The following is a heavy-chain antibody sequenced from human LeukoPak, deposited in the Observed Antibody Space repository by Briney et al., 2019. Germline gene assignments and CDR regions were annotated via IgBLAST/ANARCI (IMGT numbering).Heavy chain of an antibody. CDR2: ISKSGGPI. D-gene: IGHD3-3*01. CDR3: ARVARDYYLWSDPIETFYFDS. CDR1: GFTFSSYS. Sequence: GGSLRLSCAVSGFTFSSYSMNWVRQAPGKGLEWISYISKSGGPIYYADSVQGRFTISRENAKNSLYLQMNSLRAEDTAIYYCARVARDYYLWSDPIETFYFDSWGQGTLVTVSS. J-gene: IGHJ4*02. V-gene: IGHV3-48*04.